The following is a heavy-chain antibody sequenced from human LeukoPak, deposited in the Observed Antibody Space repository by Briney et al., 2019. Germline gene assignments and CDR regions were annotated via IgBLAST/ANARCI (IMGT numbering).Heavy chain of an antibody. V-gene: IGHV4-61*02. CDR1: GGSISSGSYY. D-gene: IGHD3-3*01. CDR2: IYTSGST. Sequence: SQTLSLTCTVSGGSISSGSYYWSWIRQPAGKGLEWIGRIYTSGSTNYNPSLKSRVIISVDTSKNQFSLKLSSVTAADTAVYYCARESSLLRSTDYWGQGTLVTVSS. J-gene: IGHJ4*02. CDR3: ARESSLLRSTDY.